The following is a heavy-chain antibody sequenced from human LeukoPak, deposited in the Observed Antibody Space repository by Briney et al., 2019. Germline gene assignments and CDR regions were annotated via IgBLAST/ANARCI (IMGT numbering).Heavy chain of an antibody. CDR1: GYSFTSYW. CDR3: ARPSSSWMPNYYFDY. D-gene: IGHD6-13*01. J-gene: IGHJ4*02. V-gene: IGHV5-51*01. Sequence: GESLKISCKGSGYSFTSYWIGWVRQMPGKGLEWMGIIYPGDSDTRYSPSFQGQVTISADKSISTAYLQWSSLKASDTATYYCARPSSSWMPNYYFDYWGQGTLVTVSS. CDR2: IYPGDSDT.